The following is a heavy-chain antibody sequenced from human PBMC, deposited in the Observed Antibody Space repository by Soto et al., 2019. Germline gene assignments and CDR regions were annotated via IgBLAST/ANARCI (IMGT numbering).Heavy chain of an antibody. CDR2: IYDSGST. D-gene: IGHD2-15*01. V-gene: IGHV4-59*08. CDR1: GGSISSYC. CDR3: ARSLYCSGGTCYSAWFDP. Sequence: PSETLSLTCTVSGGSISSYCWSWIRQPPGKGLEWIGYIYDSGSTYYNPSLKSRATISGDTSKNQFSLKLSSVTAADSAVYYCARSLYCSGGTCYSAWFDPWGQGTLVTVSS. J-gene: IGHJ5*02.